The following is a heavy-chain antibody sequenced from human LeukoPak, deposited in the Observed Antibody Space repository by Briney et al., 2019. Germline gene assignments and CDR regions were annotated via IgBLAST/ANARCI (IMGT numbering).Heavy chain of an antibody. CDR2: ISSSSYI. Sequence: GGSLRLSCAASGFTFSSYSMNWVRQAPGKGLEWVSSISSSSYIYYADSVKGRFTISRDNAKNSLYLQMNSLRAEDTAVYYCASELWFGELSPGYWGQGTLVTVSS. CDR3: ASELWFGELSPGY. J-gene: IGHJ4*02. CDR1: GFTFSSYS. V-gene: IGHV3-21*01. D-gene: IGHD3-10*01.